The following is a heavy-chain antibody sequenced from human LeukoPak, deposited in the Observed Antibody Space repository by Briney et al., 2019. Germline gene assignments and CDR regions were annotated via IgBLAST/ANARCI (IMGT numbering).Heavy chain of an antibody. CDR1: GGSINSFY. CDR3: ARAVHYSGTSDQYTGGWYYFDF. V-gene: IGHV4-59*01. Sequence: PSETLSLTCTVSGGSINSFYWSWIRQPPGKGLEWIGYVYDTGYTNYNPSLKSRATISVDMSRKHFFLDLSSVTAAVTAVYYCARAVHYSGTSDQYTGGWYYFDFWGQGTLVTVSS. J-gene: IGHJ4*02. D-gene: IGHD3-10*01. CDR2: VYDTGYT.